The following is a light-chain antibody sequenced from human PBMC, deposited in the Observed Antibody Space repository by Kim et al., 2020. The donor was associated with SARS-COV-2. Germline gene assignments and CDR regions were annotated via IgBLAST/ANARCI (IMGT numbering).Light chain of an antibody. CDR1: QTTSTY. CDR2: NAA. CDR3: QRGYTTPIP. Sequence: SASVGDRVTITCRASQTTSTYLTWYQQKPGTAPTLLIYNAASLQSGVASRCSGSGCGTDSSPTIGGLQAEDVASYCCQRGYTTPIPFGEGTRLDIK. J-gene: IGKJ5*01. V-gene: IGKV1-39*01.